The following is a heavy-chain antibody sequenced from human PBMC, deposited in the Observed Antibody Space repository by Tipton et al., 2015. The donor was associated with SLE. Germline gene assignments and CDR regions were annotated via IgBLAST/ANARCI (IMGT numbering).Heavy chain of an antibody. J-gene: IGHJ4*02. CDR2: INHSGST. CDR3: ARGHDYYDSCGLDY. Sequence: GLVKPSETLSLTCGVYGGSFSGYYWSWIRQPPGKGLEWIGEINHSGSTNYNPSLKSRVTISVDTSKNQFSLKLSSVTAADTAVYYCARGHDYYDSCGLDYWGQGTLVTVSS. D-gene: IGHD3-22*01. CDR1: GGSFSGYY. V-gene: IGHV4-34*01.